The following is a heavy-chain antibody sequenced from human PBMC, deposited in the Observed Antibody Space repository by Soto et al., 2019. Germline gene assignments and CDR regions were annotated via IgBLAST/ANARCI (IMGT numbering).Heavy chain of an antibody. V-gene: IGHV1-46*01. CDR2: VNPSGGSA. J-gene: IGHJ1*01. Sequence: GASVKVSCKTSGYIFTAYSMHWVRQAPGQGLEWMGVVNPSGGSAHYEQSFEGRVTLTRDTSTSTFYMELSSLRSEDTAVYYCAREENCRGGTCYSEYFHHWGQGTLVTVSS. D-gene: IGHD2-15*01. CDR3: AREENCRGGTCYSEYFHH. CDR1: GYIFTAYS.